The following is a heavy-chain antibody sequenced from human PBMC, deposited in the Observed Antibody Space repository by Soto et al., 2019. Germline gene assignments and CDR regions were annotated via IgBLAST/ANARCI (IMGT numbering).Heavy chain of an antibody. V-gene: IGHV3-23*01. J-gene: IGHJ3*01. D-gene: IGHD2-15*01. CDR3: AGSGSGRTDAFDV. CDR2: ISVSGGST. Sequence: GGSLRLSCAASGFTFSSYALSWVRQAPGEGLEWVSGISVSGGSTYYADSLKGRFTISRDNSKNTLYLQMNSLRAEDTAKYYCAGSGSGRTDAFDVWGQGTMVTVSS. CDR1: GFTFSSYA.